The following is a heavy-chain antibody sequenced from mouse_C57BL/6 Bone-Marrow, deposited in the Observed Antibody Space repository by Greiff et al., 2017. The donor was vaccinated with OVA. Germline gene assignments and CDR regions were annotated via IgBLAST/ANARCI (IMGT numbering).Heavy chain of an antibody. CDR3: ARSRDYYGSSGDFDY. J-gene: IGHJ2*01. V-gene: IGHV1-69*01. D-gene: IGHD1-1*01. CDR1: GYTFTSYW. CDR2: IDPSDSYT. Sequence: QVQLQQSGAELVMPGASVKLSCKASGYTFTSYWMHWVKQRPGQGLEWIGEIDPSDSYTNYNQKFKGKSTLTVDKSSSTAYMQLSSLTSEDSAVYYCARSRDYYGSSGDFDYWGQGTTLTVSS.